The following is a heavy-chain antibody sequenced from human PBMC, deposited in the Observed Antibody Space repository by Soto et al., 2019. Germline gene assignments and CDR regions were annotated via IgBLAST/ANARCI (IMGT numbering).Heavy chain of an antibody. Sequence: PSETLSLTCTVSGGSISSGGYYWSWIRQHPGKGLEWIGYIYYSGSTYYNPSLKSRVTISVDTSKNQFSLKLSSVTAADTAVYYCARARFLEWFPYYYYGMDVWGQGTTVTVSS. V-gene: IGHV4-31*02. J-gene: IGHJ6*02. CDR1: GGSISSGGYY. CDR3: ARARFLEWFPYYYYGMDV. CDR2: IYYSGST. D-gene: IGHD3-3*01.